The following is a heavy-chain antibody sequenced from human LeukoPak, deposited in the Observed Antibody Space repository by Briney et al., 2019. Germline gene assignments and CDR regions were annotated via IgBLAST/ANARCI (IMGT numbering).Heavy chain of an antibody. J-gene: IGHJ3*02. V-gene: IGHV4-39*01. D-gene: IGHD5-18*01. Sequence: PSETLSLTCTVSVGSISSSSYYWGWIRQPPGKGLEWIRSIYYSGSTYYNPSLKSRVTISVDTSKNQFSLKLNSVTAADTAVYYCARYKFSYGEASDAFDIWGQGTMVTVSS. CDR2: IYYSGST. CDR3: ARYKFSYGEASDAFDI. CDR1: VGSISSSSYY.